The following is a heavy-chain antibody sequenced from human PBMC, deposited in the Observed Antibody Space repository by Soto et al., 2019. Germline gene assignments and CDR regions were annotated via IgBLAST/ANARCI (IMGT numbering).Heavy chain of an antibody. Sequence: PSETLSLTCAVHGGSFSGYYWDWIRQTPGKGLEWIGEINYRGSTYYNPSLESRITMAVDTSKNQFSLKLSSVTAADTAVYFCVRGQPHRITIFEVVIRSYDYGMDVWGQGTTVTVSS. CDR1: GGSFSGYY. CDR3: VRGQPHRITIFEVVIRSYDYGMDV. D-gene: IGHD3-3*01. V-gene: IGHV4-34*01. CDR2: INYRGST. J-gene: IGHJ6*02.